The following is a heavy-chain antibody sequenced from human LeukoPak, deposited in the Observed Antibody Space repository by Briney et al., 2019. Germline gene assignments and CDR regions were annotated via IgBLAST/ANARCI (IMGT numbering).Heavy chain of an antibody. CDR2: INPLSGKT. CDR1: GYTFTSYY. J-gene: IGHJ3*02. CDR3: ARDPGNYGDLCLDI. D-gene: IGHD4-17*01. Sequence: WASVKVSCKASGYTFTSYYMHWVRQAPGQGLEWMGIINPLSGKTTYTQKFQDRVTMTRDTSTSTVYMELSSLRSDDTAVYYCARDPGNYGDLCLDIWGQGTTVTVSS. V-gene: IGHV1-46*01.